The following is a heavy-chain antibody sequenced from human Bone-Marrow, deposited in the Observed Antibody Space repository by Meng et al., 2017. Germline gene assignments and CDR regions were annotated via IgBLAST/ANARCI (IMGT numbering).Heavy chain of an antibody. CDR1: GLSYSTYEYG. CDR3: AKNMNRLRAGDFFDT. Sequence: GESLKISCAASGLSYSTYEYGMTWLRQAPGKGLEWVSTFSGGGPPYYADSVRGRFTISRDDSQNTLYLQMSSLRAEDSAIYYCAKNMNRLRAGDFFDTWGRGTLVTVSS. V-gene: IGHV3-23*01. CDR2: FSGGGPP. D-gene: IGHD2/OR15-2a*01. J-gene: IGHJ4*02.